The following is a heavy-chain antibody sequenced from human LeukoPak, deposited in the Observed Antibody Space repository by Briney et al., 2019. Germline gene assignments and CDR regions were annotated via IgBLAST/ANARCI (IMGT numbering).Heavy chain of an antibody. J-gene: IGHJ3*02. CDR1: GYTFTGYY. V-gene: IGHV1-46*01. CDR3: ARDRRYSSGCTAFDI. Sequence: GASVKVSCKASGYTFTGYYMHWVRQAPGQGLEWMGIINPSGGSTSYAQKFQGRVTMTRDTSASTVYMELSSLRSEDTAVYYCARDRRYSSGCTAFDIWGQGTMVTVSS. D-gene: IGHD6-19*01. CDR2: INPSGGST.